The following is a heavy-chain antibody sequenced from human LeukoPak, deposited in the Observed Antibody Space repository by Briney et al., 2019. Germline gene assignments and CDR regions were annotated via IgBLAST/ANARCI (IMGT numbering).Heavy chain of an antibody. CDR1: EYTFIAYN. CDR2: INPNSGGT. J-gene: IGHJ4*02. CDR3: AKDHTIRSFDS. D-gene: IGHD1-14*01. V-gene: IGHV1-2*02. Sequence: ASWKVSCRASEYTFIAYNIHGLGRPPGQGLDWMGWINPNSGGTNYAQKFQGRVTVTRDRSISTAYMELSRLRSDDTAVYYCAKDHTIRSFDSWGQGTLVTVSS.